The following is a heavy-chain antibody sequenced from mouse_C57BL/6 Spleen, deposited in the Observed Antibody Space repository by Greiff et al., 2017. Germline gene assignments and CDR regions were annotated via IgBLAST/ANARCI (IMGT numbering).Heavy chain of an antibody. CDR3: ARDNYGYAMDY. V-gene: IGHV1-61*01. Sequence: VQLQQPGAELVRPGSSVKLSCKASGYTFTSYWMDWVKQRPGQGLERIGNIYPSDSETHYNQKFKDKATLTVDKSSSTAYMQLSSLTSEDSAVYYCARDNYGYAMDYWGQGTSVTVSS. D-gene: IGHD2-12*01. CDR1: GYTFTSYW. CDR2: IYPSDSET. J-gene: IGHJ4*01.